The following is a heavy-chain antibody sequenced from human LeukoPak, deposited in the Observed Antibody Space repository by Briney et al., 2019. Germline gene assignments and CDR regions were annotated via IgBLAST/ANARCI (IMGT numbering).Heavy chain of an antibody. CDR3: ARRYYDSSGPYYYYYYMDV. Sequence: GASVKVSCKASGYTFTSYDINWVRQATGQGLEWMGWMNPNSGNTGYAQKFQGRVTITRNTSISTPYMELSSLRSEDTAVYYCARRYYDSSGPYYYYYYMDVWGKGTTVTVSS. V-gene: IGHV1-8*03. D-gene: IGHD3-22*01. CDR1: GYTFTSYD. J-gene: IGHJ6*03. CDR2: MNPNSGNT.